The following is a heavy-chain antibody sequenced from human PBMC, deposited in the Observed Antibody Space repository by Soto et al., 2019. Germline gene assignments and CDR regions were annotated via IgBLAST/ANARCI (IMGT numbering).Heavy chain of an antibody. CDR3: VKNSGWFNT. CDR1: GFTFGTTD. J-gene: IGHJ5*02. V-gene: IGHV3-23*01. Sequence: QLLQSGGGLVQPGGSLTLSCAASGFTFGTTDMSWVRQAPGEGLEWVSTIDGCGGITYYADSVKGRFTISRDNSRNTVYLQMNSLRGDDTAQYYCVKNSGWFNTWGQGALVTVSS. D-gene: IGHD3-10*01. CDR2: IDGCGGIT.